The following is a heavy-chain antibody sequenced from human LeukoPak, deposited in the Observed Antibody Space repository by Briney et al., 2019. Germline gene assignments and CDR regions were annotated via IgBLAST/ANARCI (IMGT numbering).Heavy chain of an antibody. V-gene: IGHV3-15*01. J-gene: IGHJ3*01. CDR1: GFTFSNAW. D-gene: IGHD3-10*01. CDR2: INSKISGGTT. CDR3: TTDAPYYYGSGTKTDAFDL. Sequence: PGGSLRLSCAASGFTFSNAWMYWVRQAPGKGLELVCRINSKISGGTTDYAAPVKGRFTISRDDSTNTLYLHLNSLKTEDTAVYYCTTDAPYYYGSGTKTDAFDLWGQGTMVTVSS.